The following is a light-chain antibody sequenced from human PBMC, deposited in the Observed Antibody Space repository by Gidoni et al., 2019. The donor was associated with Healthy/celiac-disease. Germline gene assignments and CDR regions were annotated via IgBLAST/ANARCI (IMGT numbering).Light chain of an antibody. CDR2: DTS. Sequence: EIVLTQSPATLSLSPGESATLSCRASQSVSIYLAWYQQKPGQAPRLLIYDTSNRATGIPARFSGSWSDTDFTLTISSLEPEDFAVYYCQQRNAWPPTFGGGTKVEI. CDR1: QSVSIY. CDR3: QQRNAWPPT. V-gene: IGKV3-11*01. J-gene: IGKJ4*01.